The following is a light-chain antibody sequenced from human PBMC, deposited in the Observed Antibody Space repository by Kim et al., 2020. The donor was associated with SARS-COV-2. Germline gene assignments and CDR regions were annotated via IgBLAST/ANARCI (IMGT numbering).Light chain of an antibody. V-gene: IGKV1-27*01. Sequence: ASVGEGVTSTCRASQGISNYLAWYQQKPGKVPKLLIYAASALRSGVPSRFSGSGSGTDFTLTITSLQPEDVAVYYCQQCKGAPWTFGHGTKVDIK. CDR3: QQCKGAPWT. CDR2: AAS. CDR1: QGISNY. J-gene: IGKJ1*01.